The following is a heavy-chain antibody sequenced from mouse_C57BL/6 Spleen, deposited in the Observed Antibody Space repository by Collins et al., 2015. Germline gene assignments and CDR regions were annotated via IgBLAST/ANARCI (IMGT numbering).Heavy chain of an antibody. Sequence: EVQLQQSGPELVKPGASVKISCKASGYTFTDYYMNWVKQSHGKSLEWIGDINPNNGGTTYNQKFKGKATLTVDKSSSTAYMQLSSLTSEDSAVYFCARGDYLHHFDYWGQGTTLTVSS. V-gene: IGHV1-26*01. CDR2: INPNNGGT. CDR3: ARGDYLHHFDY. D-gene: IGHD1-1*02. CDR1: GYTFTDYY. J-gene: IGHJ2*01.